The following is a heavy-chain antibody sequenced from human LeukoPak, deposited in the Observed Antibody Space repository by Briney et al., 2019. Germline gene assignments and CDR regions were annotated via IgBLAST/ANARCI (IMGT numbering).Heavy chain of an antibody. Sequence: ASVKVSCKASVYTFTGYYMHWVRQAPGQGLEWMGWINPNSGGTNYAQKFQGRVTMTRDTSISTAYMELSRLRSDDTALYYCARGAHYHDSSEGYDYWGQGTLVTVSS. CDR1: VYTFTGYY. CDR2: INPNSGGT. CDR3: ARGAHYHDSSEGYDY. V-gene: IGHV1-2*02. J-gene: IGHJ4*02. D-gene: IGHD3-22*01.